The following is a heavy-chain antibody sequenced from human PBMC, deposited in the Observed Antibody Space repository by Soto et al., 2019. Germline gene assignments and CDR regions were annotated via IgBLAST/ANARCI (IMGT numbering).Heavy chain of an antibody. Sequence: GSLRLSCRATGFTFSSYAMIWVRQAPGEGLEWVSGVSGSGYDTFYADSVKGRFTISRDNPRNTLYLQMDNLRAEDTAVYFCARALTSYCYETKCRPGHSDLDVWDQGTTVTVSS. D-gene: IGHD3-16*02. V-gene: IGHV3-23*01. CDR1: GFTFSSYA. CDR3: ARALTSYCYETKCRPGHSDLDV. CDR2: VSGSGYDT. J-gene: IGHJ6*02.